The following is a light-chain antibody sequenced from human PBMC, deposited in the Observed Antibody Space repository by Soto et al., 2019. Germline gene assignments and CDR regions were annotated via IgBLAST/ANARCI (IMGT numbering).Light chain of an antibody. V-gene: IGKV1-9*01. J-gene: IGKJ4*01. CDR2: AAS. CDR1: QGISSS. CDR3: QQYDNLPLT. Sequence: IHLAQSPSSLSASVGDRVTITCRASQGISSSLAWYQQTPGKAPKFLIYAASTLQSGVPSRFSGSGSGTDFTFTISSLQPEDIATYYCQQYDNLPLTFGGGTKVDI.